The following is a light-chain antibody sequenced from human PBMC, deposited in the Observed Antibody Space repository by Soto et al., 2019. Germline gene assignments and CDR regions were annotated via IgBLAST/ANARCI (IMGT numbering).Light chain of an antibody. CDR2: STN. CDR3: ALYVGTGTVV. V-gene: IGLV8-61*01. CDR1: SGSVLTSYY. J-gene: IGLJ2*01. Sequence: QSVVSQEPSFSXXPGGTVTLTCGLTSGSVLTSYYPTWYQQTPGQAPRTLIYSTNIRSSGVPDRFSGSILGNKAALTITGAQADDESDYYCALYVGTGTVVFGGGTKVTVL.